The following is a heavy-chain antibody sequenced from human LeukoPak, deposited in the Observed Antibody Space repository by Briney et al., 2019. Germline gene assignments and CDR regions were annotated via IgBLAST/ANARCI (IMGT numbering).Heavy chain of an antibody. CDR2: IYYSGST. D-gene: IGHD3-22*01. CDR3: ARGLRRSGYPRYYYYYGMDV. CDR1: GGSISSYY. V-gene: IGHV4-59*12. J-gene: IGHJ6*02. Sequence: SETLSLTCTVSGGSISSYYWSWIRQPPGKGLEWIGYIYYSGSTNYNPSLKSRVTISVDTSKNQFSLKLSSVTAADTAVYYCARGLRRSGYPRYYYYYGMDVWGQGTTVTVSS.